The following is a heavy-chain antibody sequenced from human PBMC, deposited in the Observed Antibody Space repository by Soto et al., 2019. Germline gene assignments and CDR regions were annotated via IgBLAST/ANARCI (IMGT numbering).Heavy chain of an antibody. CDR3: ARQRYCSGGSCYHYYYYYMDV. D-gene: IGHD2-15*01. CDR2: IYPGDSDT. J-gene: IGHJ6*03. V-gene: IGHV5-51*01. Sequence: PGESLKISCKGSGYSFTSYWIGWVRQMPGKGLEWMGIIYPGDSDTRYSPSFQGQVTISADKSISTAYLQWSSLKASDTAMYYCARQRYCSGGSCYHYYYYYMDVWGKGTTVTVSS. CDR1: GYSFTSYW.